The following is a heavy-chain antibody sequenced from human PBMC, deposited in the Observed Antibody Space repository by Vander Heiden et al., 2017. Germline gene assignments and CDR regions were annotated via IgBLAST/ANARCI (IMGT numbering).Heavy chain of an antibody. D-gene: IGHD5-12*01. CDR2: INHSEST. Sequence: QVQLQQWGAGLLKPSETLSLTCAAYGGSFSGYYWSWIRQPPGKGLEWIGEINHSESTNYNPSLKSRVTISVDTSKNQFSLKLSSVTAGDTAVYYCAGRRWLQLSYWGQGTLVTVSS. V-gene: IGHV4-34*01. CDR1: GGSFSGYY. CDR3: AGRRWLQLSY. J-gene: IGHJ4*02.